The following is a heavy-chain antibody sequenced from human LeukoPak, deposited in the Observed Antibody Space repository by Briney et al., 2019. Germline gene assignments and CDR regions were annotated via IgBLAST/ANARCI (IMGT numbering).Heavy chain of an antibody. D-gene: IGHD3-3*01. J-gene: IGHJ4*02. V-gene: IGHV3-21*05. Sequence: GGSLRLSCAASGFIFSDYNMIWVRQAQGKGMECISYITPSSSQIHYADSVKGRFAISRDNAKNLLYLEMNSLRVEDTALYYCARVVSGVTGGDYWGQGTLVSVSS. CDR1: GFIFSDYN. CDR2: ITPSSSQI. CDR3: ARVVSGVTGGDY.